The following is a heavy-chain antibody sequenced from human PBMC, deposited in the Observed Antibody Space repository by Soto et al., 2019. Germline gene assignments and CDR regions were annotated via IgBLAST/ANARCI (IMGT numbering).Heavy chain of an antibody. CDR1: GDSVSSKSAT. J-gene: IGHJ5*01. CDR2: TYYRSKWST. D-gene: IGHD1-26*01. CDR3: TRALSGSYDS. Sequence: SQTLSLTCVISGDSVSSKSATWNWIRQSPSRGLEWLGRTYYRSKWSTDYAVSVNNRITINPDTPKNQFSLQLNSVTPEDTAMYYCTRALSGSYDSWGQGTLVTVSS. V-gene: IGHV6-1*01.